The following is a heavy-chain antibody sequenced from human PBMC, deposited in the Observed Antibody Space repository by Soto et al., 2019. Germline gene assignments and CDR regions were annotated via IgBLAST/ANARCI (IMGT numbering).Heavy chain of an antibody. CDR1: GGTFSNYA. CDR3: ARDNPYTNSFGNWFDP. CDR2: IIPVFGTV. D-gene: IGHD6-13*01. J-gene: IGHJ5*02. Sequence: QVRLVQSGAEVKKPGSSVKVSCKASGGTFSNYAITWLRLAPGQGLEWLGGIIPVFGTVNYAQKFQGRVTITADESTRTDYMDLNRLRSEDTAVYYCARDNPYTNSFGNWFDPWGQGTLVIVS. V-gene: IGHV1-69*01.